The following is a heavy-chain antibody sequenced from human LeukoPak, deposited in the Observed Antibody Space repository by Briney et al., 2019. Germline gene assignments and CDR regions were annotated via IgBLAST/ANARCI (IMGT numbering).Heavy chain of an antibody. V-gene: IGHV4-4*07. Sequence: SETLSLTCNVSGGSISDSHWSWIRQSAEKGLEWIGRVYISGSVNYNPSLKSRVTMSVDTLKNQFSLKLTSVTAADTAVYYCAKQIRRLLLRDAFDIWGQGTMVTVSS. CDR1: GGSISDSH. D-gene: IGHD3-22*01. J-gene: IGHJ3*02. CDR3: AKQIRRLLLRDAFDI. CDR2: VYISGSV.